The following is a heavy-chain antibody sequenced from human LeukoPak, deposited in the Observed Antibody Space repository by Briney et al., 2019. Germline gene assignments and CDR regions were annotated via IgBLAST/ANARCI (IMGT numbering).Heavy chain of an antibody. Sequence: GGSLRLSCAVSGFTFSSYSMSWVRQAPGKGLEWVSVIYSGGSTYYADSVKGRFTISRDNSKNTLYLQMNSLRAEDTAVYYCARAAVAGTGRYYFDYWGQGTLVTVSS. J-gene: IGHJ4*02. D-gene: IGHD6-19*01. CDR2: IYSGGST. V-gene: IGHV3-53*01. CDR3: ARAAVAGTGRYYFDY. CDR1: GFTFSSYS.